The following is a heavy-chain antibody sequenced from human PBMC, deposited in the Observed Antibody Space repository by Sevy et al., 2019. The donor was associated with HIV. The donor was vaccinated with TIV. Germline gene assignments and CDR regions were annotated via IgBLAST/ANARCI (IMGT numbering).Heavy chain of an antibody. CDR2: ISYDGSKK. CDR1: GVTFSSYG. D-gene: IGHD4-17*01. CDR3: AHSSGLYGYYYGMDV. Sequence: GGSLRLSCAASGVTFSSYGIHWVRQAPGKGLESVAVISYDGSKKNHAESMKGRFTISRDNSKNTLYLEMSSLRPEDTAVYYCAHSSGLYGYYYGMDVWGQGTTVTVS. V-gene: IGHV3-30*03. J-gene: IGHJ6*02.